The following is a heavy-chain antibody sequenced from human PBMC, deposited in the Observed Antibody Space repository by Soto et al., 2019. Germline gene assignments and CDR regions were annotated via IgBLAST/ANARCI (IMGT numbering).Heavy chain of an antibody. CDR1: GYTLTELS. D-gene: IGHD3-10*01. J-gene: IGHJ4*02. CDR3: AAIYYNGSGSNRGPSFDY. CDR2: FDPEDGET. Sequence: ASVKVSCKVSGYTLTELSMHWVRQAPGKGLEWMGGFDPEDGETIYAQKFQGRVTMTEDTSTDTAYMELSSLRSEDTAVYYCAAIYYNGSGSNRGPSFDYWAREPGSPSPQ. V-gene: IGHV1-24*01.